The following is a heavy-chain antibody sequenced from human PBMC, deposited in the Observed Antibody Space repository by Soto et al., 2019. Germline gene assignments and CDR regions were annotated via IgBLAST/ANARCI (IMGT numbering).Heavy chain of an antibody. CDR3: ARDQGDSSGYYLYYFDY. CDR2: IIPIFGTA. Sequence: SVKVSCKASGGTFSSYAISCVRQSPLQWLDGMGGIIPIFGTANYAQKFQGRVTITADESTSTAYMELSSLRSEDTAVYYCARDQGDSSGYYLYYFDYWGQGTLVTVSS. CDR1: GGTFSSYA. D-gene: IGHD3-22*01. J-gene: IGHJ4*02. V-gene: IGHV1-69*13.